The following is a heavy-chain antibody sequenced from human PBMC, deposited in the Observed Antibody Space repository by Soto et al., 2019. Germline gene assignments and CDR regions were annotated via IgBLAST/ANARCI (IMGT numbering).Heavy chain of an antibody. CDR3: ARDQGEYPYYYVMDV. J-gene: IGHJ6*02. V-gene: IGHV3-33*01. CDR1: GFTFSSYG. D-gene: IGHD4-17*01. Sequence: LRLSCAASGFTFSSYGRHWVRQAPGKGLEWVAVIWYDGSNKYYAYSVKGRFTISRENSKNTLYLKMNSLRAEDTAVYYCARDQGEYPYYYVMDVWGQGTTVTVYS. CDR2: IWYDGSNK.